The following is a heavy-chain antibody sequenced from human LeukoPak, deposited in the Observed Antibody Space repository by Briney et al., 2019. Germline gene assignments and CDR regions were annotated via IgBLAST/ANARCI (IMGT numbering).Heavy chain of an antibody. CDR1: RFTFSTYW. J-gene: IGHJ4*02. Sequence: GGSLRLSCAASRFTFSTYWMHWVRHAPGKGLVWVSHINSDGSTTTYADSVKGRFTISRDNSQNTLYLQMNSLRAEDTAVYYCAKDQSFQNYYDSSAYSGYWGQGTLVTVSS. D-gene: IGHD3-22*01. CDR3: AKDQSFQNYYDSSAYSGY. V-gene: IGHV3-74*01. CDR2: INSDGSTT.